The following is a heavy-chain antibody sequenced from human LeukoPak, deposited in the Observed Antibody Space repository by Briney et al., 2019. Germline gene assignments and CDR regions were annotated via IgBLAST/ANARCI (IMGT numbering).Heavy chain of an antibody. CDR3: AKDSRYGYRWDYDY. J-gene: IGHJ4*02. V-gene: IGHV3-23*01. Sequence: GGALRLSCAASGFTFSSYGMSWVRQAPGKGLEWVSTISGSGATTYYADSVNGRFTISRDNSKNTLYLQMNSLRAEDTAVYYCAKDSRYGYRWDYDYWGQGTPVTVSS. CDR2: ISGSGATT. CDR1: GFTFSSYG. D-gene: IGHD5-18*01.